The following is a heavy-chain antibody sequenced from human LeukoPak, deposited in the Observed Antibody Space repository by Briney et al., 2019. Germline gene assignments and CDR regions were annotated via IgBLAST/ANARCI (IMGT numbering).Heavy chain of an antibody. CDR2: IYHSGST. D-gene: IGHD5-24*01. Sequence: SSETLSLTCAVSGGSISSGGYSWSWIRQPPGKGLEWIGYIYHSGSTYYNPSLKSRVTISVDRSKNQFSLKLGSDCAGDGSIRGYYYGMDVWGQGTTVTVSS. V-gene: IGHV4-30-2*01. CDR3: YYGMDV. CDR1: GGSISSGGYS. J-gene: IGHJ6*02.